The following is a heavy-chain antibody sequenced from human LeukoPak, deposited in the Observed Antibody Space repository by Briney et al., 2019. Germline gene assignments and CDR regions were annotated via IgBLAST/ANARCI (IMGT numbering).Heavy chain of an antibody. J-gene: IGHJ6*02. CDR3: TTGRSVVVPAYGMDV. V-gene: IGHV3-15*01. D-gene: IGHD2-2*01. CDR2: IKSKTDGGTT. Sequence: GSLRLSCAASGFPFSNAWMSWVRQAPGKGLEWVGRIKSKTDGGTTDYAAPVKGRFTISRDDSKNTLYLQMNSLKTEDTAVYYCTTGRSVVVPAYGMDVWGQGTTVTVSS. CDR1: GFPFSNAW.